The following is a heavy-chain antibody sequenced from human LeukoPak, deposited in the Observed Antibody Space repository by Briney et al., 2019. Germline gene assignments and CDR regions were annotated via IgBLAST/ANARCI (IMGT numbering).Heavy chain of an antibody. Sequence: GGSLRLSCAASGFIFNNYGLIWVRRAPGKGLEWVSANDGGGTTYADFMKGRFTISRDNSENTLFLQMNSLRAEDTALYYCAKGSSGYFADPWGQGTLVTVSS. V-gene: IGHV3-23*01. D-gene: IGHD3-22*01. J-gene: IGHJ5*02. CDR3: AKGSSGYFADP. CDR1: GFIFNNYG. CDR2: NDGGGT.